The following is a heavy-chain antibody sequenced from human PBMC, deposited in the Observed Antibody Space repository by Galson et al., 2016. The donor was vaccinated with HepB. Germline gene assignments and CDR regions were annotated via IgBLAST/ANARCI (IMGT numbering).Heavy chain of an antibody. V-gene: IGHV3-30*09. CDR3: AKHAEPYYYYAMDV. CDR1: GFTFSNYA. D-gene: IGHD1-14*01. Sequence: SLRLSCAASGFTFSNYAMHWVRQAPGKGLEWVAAVAYDGSNKYYTDSVRGRFAISRDNSKNTLYLQMDSLRTEDTAVYYCAKHAEPYYYYAMDVWGQGTTVTVSS. J-gene: IGHJ6*02. CDR2: VAYDGSNK.